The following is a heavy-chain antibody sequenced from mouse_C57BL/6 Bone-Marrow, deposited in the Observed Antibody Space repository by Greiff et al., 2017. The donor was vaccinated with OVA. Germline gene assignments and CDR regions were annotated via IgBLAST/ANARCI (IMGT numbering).Heavy chain of an antibody. Sequence: VQLQQSGAELVRPGASVKLSCTASGFNIKDDYMHWVKQRPEQGLEWIGWIDPENGDTEYASKFQGKATITADTSSNTAYLQLSSLTSEDTAVYYCTYYYGSMDYWGQGTSVTVSS. CDR1: GFNIKDDY. D-gene: IGHD1-1*01. V-gene: IGHV14-4*01. CDR2: IDPENGDT. J-gene: IGHJ4*01. CDR3: TYYYGSMDY.